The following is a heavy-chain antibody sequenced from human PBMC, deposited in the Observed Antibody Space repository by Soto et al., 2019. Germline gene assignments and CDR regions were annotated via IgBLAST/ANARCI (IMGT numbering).Heavy chain of an antibody. CDR3: TKQDIVVGMDV. V-gene: IGHV3-15*01. D-gene: IGHD2-2*01. CDR2: IKSKTDGGTT. CDR1: GFTFSNAW. J-gene: IGHJ6*02. Sequence: PGGSLRLSCAASGFTFSNAWMSWVRQAPGKGLEWVGRIKSKTDGGTTDYAAPVKGRFTISRDDSKNTLYLQMNSLKTEDTAVYYCTKQDIVVGMDVWGQGTTVTVSS.